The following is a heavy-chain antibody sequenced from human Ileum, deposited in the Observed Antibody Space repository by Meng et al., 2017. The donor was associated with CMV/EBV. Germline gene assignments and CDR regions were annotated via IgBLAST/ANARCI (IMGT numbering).Heavy chain of an antibody. CDR1: GFTFSSYA. D-gene: IGHD1-26*01. CDR3: GREGLWELKFDY. Sequence: GESLKISCAASGFTFSSYAMSWVRQAPGKGLEWVSGISGSGGSTYYADSVKGRFTISRDNSKNTLYLQMNSLRTEDTAVYYCGREGLWELKFDYWGQGTLVTVSS. CDR2: ISGSGGST. J-gene: IGHJ4*02. V-gene: IGHV3-23*01.